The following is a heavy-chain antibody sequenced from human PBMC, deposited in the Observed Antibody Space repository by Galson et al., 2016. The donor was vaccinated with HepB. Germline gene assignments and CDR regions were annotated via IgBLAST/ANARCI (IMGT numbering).Heavy chain of an antibody. D-gene: IGHD6-19*01. CDR3: ARVARSGSAWYIFT. Sequence: TLSLTCTVSGGSIRSGGYYWSWIRQHPGKGLEWIGYIYYRGSTYYNASLKSRVTLSVDASKNQLSLNLSSVTAADMAVYFCARVARSGSAWYIFTWGQGTLVTVSS. V-gene: IGHV4-31*03. CDR1: GGSIRSGGYY. J-gene: IGHJ4*02. CDR2: IYYRGST.